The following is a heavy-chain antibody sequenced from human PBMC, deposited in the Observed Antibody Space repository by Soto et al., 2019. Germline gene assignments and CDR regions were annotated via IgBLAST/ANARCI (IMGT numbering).Heavy chain of an antibody. Sequence: GASVKVSCKASGGTFSSYAISWVRQAPGQGLEWMGGIIPIFGTANYAQKFQGRVTITADESTSTAYMELSSLRSEDTAVYYCAGRLLTMVREGGWFDPWGQGTLVTVSS. V-gene: IGHV1-69*13. CDR2: IIPIFGTA. CDR1: GGTFSSYA. CDR3: AGRLLTMVREGGWFDP. J-gene: IGHJ5*02. D-gene: IGHD3-10*01.